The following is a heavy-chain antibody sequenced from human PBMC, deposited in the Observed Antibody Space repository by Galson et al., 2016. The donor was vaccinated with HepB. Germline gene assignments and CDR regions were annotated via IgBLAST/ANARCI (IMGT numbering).Heavy chain of an antibody. D-gene: IGHD1-20*01. CDR2: IYHSGNI. CDR3: ARGTRYNWNYVDY. Sequence: SETLSLTCTVSGGSINSPGYYWGWIRQSPGKGLEWIGSIYHSGNIYYNPSLKSRVTMSVDTSKNQFSLKLNSVTAADTAVYYCARGTRYNWNYVDYWGPGTLVTVSS. J-gene: IGHJ4*02. CDR1: GGSINSPGYY. V-gene: IGHV4-39*01.